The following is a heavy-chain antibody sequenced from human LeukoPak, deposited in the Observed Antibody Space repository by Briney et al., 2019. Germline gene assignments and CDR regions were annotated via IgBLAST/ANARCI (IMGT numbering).Heavy chain of an antibody. CDR3: ARQEGYCSGGSCYSFDY. CDR2: IYYSGST. D-gene: IGHD2-15*01. CDR1: GGSISSYY. J-gene: IGHJ4*02. Sequence: SETLSLTCTVSGGSISSYYWGWIRQPPGKGLEWIGSIYYSGSTYYNPSLKSRVTISVDTSKNQFSLKLSSVTAADTAVYYCARQEGYCSGGSCYSFDYWGQGTLVTVSS. V-gene: IGHV4-39*01.